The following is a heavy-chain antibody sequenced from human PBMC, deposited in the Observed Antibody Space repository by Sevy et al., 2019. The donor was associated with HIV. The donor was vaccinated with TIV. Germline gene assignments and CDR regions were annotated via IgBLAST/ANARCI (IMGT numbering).Heavy chain of an antibody. CDR3: AGWYVKMDV. D-gene: IGHD6-13*01. J-gene: IGHJ6*02. V-gene: IGHV3-53*01. Sequence: GGSLRLSCSASGFTVSGVHMTWVRQAPGKGLEWVSVIYDGGSTYYADSVKVRFIIYGDNSKNTLKLKMNSLRVEDTAVYYFAGWYVKMDVWGQGATVTVSS. CDR1: GFTVSGVH. CDR2: IYDGGST.